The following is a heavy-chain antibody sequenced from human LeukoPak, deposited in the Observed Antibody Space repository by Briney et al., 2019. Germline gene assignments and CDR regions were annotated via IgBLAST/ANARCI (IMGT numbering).Heavy chain of an antibody. CDR2: VNPHSGGT. V-gene: IGHV1-2*02. CDR1: GYTFTSYY. CDR3: RSDNRYDSRLLFN. D-gene: IGHD3-22*01. Sequence: ASVKVSCKASGYTFTSYYIHWVRQAPGHGLEWMGWVNPHSGGTNFAQGFRGKVTMTRDTSVTTAYLEVNSLQSDDTAIYYARSDNRYDSRLLFNWGQGTQITVSS. J-gene: IGHJ4*02.